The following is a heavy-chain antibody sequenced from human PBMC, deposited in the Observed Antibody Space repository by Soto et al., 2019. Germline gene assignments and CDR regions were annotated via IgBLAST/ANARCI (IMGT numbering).Heavy chain of an antibody. CDR2: ISGSGGST. D-gene: IGHD1-7*01. Sequence: EVQLLESGGGLVQPGGSRSLPVEAPGSTFSSYAMTWVRQAPGKGLGWVSAISGSGGSTYYADSVKGRFTISRDSSKNTLYLQMNSLRAEDTAVYYCAKGNSWSPALVLDIWGQGTMVTVSS. CDR1: GSTFSSYA. J-gene: IGHJ3*02. V-gene: IGHV3-23*01. CDR3: AKGNSWSPALVLDI.